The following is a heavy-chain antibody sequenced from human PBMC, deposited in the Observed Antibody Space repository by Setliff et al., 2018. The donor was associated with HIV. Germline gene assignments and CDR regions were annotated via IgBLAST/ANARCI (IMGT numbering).Heavy chain of an antibody. Sequence: SETLSLTCTVSGGSIGNYYWSWIRQPAGKGLEWIGRIYTSGSTNYNPSLKSRVTMLIDTSKNQFSLSLSPVTAADTAVYYCARDLKVSWFGELSVADVWGKGTTVTSPQ. V-gene: IGHV4-4*07. CDR3: ARDLKVSWFGELSVADV. J-gene: IGHJ6*04. D-gene: IGHD3-10*01. CDR2: IYTSGST. CDR1: GGSIGNYY.